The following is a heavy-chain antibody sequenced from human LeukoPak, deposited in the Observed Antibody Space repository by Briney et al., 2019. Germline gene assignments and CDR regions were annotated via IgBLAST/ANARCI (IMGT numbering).Heavy chain of an antibody. D-gene: IGHD3-22*01. V-gene: IGHV3-30-3*01. CDR1: GFTFSSYA. J-gene: IGHJ3*02. CDR3: AKDYYDSSGYGDAFDI. Sequence: GGSLRLSCAASGFTFSSYAMHWVRQAPGKGLEWVAVISYDGSIKYYADSVKGRFTISRDNSKNTLYLQMNSLRAEDTAVYYCAKDYYDSSGYGDAFDIWGQGTMVTVSS. CDR2: ISYDGSIK.